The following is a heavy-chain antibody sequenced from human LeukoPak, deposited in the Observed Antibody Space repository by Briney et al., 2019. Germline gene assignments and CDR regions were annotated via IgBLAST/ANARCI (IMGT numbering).Heavy chain of an antibody. J-gene: IGHJ6*02. Sequence: ASVKVSCKASGYTFTSYDINWVRQATGQGLEWMGWMNPNSGNTGYAQKFQGRVTMTRNTSISTAYMELSSPRSEDTAVYYCARLGKQGRFLEWLTAHYYYGMDVWGQGTTVTVSS. D-gene: IGHD3-3*01. CDR1: GYTFTSYD. V-gene: IGHV1-8*01. CDR3: ARLGKQGRFLEWLTAHYYYGMDV. CDR2: MNPNSGNT.